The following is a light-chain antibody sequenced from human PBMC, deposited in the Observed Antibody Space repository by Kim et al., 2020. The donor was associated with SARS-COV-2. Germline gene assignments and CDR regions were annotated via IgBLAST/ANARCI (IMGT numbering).Light chain of an antibody. V-gene: IGKV1-5*03. CDR2: KAS. J-gene: IGKJ1*01. CDR3: QQYNTYSRT. CDR1: QSISNW. Sequence: DIQMTQSPSTLSASAGDRVTITCRASQSISNWLAWYQQKPGKAPKLLIYKASSLESGVPSRFSGSGSGTEFTLTISSLQPDDFATYYCQQYNTYSRTFGQGTKVDIK.